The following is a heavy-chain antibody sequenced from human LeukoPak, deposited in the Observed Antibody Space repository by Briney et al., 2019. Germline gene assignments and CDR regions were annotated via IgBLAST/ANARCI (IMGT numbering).Heavy chain of an antibody. CDR1: GFTFSSYG. V-gene: IGHV3-33*01. D-gene: IGHD6-6*01. J-gene: IGHJ4*02. CDR2: IWYEGSNK. CDR3: AREGGIAARPRGLDY. Sequence: GGSLRLSCAASGFTFSSYGMHWVRPAPGKGLEWLAVIWYEGSNKYYADSVKGRFTISRDNSKNTLYLQMNRLRAEDTAVYYCAREGGIAARPRGLDYWGQGTLVTVSS.